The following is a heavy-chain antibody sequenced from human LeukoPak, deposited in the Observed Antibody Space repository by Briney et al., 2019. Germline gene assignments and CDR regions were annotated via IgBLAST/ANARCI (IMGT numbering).Heavy chain of an antibody. CDR2: IYPGDSDT. CDR1: GYSFTSYW. V-gene: IGHV5-51*01. Sequence: GESLKISCKGSGYSFTSYWIGWVRQMPGKGLEWMGIIYPGDSDTRYSPSFQGHVTISADKSISTAYLQWSSLKASDTAMYFCARHGDSCDSPYECWGQGTLVTVSS. D-gene: IGHD2-21*02. CDR3: ARHGDSCDSPYEC. J-gene: IGHJ4*02.